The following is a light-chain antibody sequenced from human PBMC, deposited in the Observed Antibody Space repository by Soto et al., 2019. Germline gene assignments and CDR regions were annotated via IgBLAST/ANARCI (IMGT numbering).Light chain of an antibody. CDR2: VAS. J-gene: IGKJ2*01. V-gene: IGKV3-20*01. CDR3: QQFGNSPYT. CDR1: QSVSSSY. Sequence: EIVVTQSPGTLSLSPGERATLSCRASQSVSSSYLAWYQQKPGQAPRLLIYVASSRATGIPDRFSGSGSGTDFTLTISRLEPEDFEVYYCQQFGNSPYTFGQGTRLEIK.